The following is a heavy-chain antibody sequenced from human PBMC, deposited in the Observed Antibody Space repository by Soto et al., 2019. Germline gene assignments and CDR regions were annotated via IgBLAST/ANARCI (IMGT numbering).Heavy chain of an antibody. J-gene: IGHJ4*02. CDR3: ARHVGQLATYYFDY. Sequence: SETLSLTCSVSGGSISSSSYYWVWIRHPPGKGLEWIGSIYYSGSTYYNPSLKSRVTISVDTSKNQFSLKLSSVTAADTAVYYCARHVGQLATYYFDYWGQGTLVTVSS. CDR1: GGSISSSSYY. D-gene: IGHD6-13*01. CDR2: IYYSGST. V-gene: IGHV4-39*01.